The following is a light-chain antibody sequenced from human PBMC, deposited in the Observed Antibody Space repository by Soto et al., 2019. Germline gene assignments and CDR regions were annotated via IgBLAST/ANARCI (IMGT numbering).Light chain of an antibody. V-gene: IGLV2-11*01. CDR1: SSDVGGYNY. CDR2: EVN. CDR3: CSYAGSYTLV. J-gene: IGLJ1*01. Sequence: QSVLTQPASVSGSPGQSITISCTGTSSDVGGYNYVSWYQQHPGKAPKLMIYEVNKRPSGVPDRFSGSKSGNTASLTISGLQAEDEADYYCCSYAGSYTLVFGTGTKVTVL.